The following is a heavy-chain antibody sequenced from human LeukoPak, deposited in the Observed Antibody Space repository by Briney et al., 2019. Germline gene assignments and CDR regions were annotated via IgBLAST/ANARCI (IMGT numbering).Heavy chain of an antibody. CDR3: ARAVRGLAASDL. V-gene: IGHV3-11*06. D-gene: IGHD6-25*01. CDR2: ISSSSSYT. Sequence: PGGSLRLSCAASGFTFSDYYMSWIRQAPGKGLEWVSCISSSSSYTNYADSVRGRFTISRDNAKNSLYLQMNSLRAEDTAVYYCARAVRGLAASDLWGRGTLVTVSS. J-gene: IGHJ2*01. CDR1: GFTFSDYY.